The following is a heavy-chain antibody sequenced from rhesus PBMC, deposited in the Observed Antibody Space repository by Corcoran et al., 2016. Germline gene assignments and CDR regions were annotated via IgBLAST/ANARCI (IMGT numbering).Heavy chain of an antibody. D-gene: IGHD6-37*01. Sequence: EVHLVEAGGGLVQPGVSLRLSCGASGFTFSTYGMHLGCQAPGKVPEWVAVGWWDGSDKHGTGSGEDRWIMSRDNSKNMGYLQMNNLKLEDTGMYYCTTHGVGGGCRDWGQGVLVTVSS. CDR1: GFTFSTYG. CDR3: TTHGVGGGCRD. V-gene: IGHV3S32*01. J-gene: IGHJ4*01. CDR2: GWWDGSDK.